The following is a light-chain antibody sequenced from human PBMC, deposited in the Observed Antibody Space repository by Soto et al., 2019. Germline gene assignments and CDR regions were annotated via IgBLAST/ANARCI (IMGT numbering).Light chain of an antibody. J-gene: IGKJ1*01. V-gene: IGKV1-39*01. Sequence: DIQMTQSPSSLSASVGDRVTITCRASQSVSRYLNSYQQKPGKAPNLLIYATSSLHSGVPSRFSGSGSGTDFTLTISSLHPEDFATYYCQQSYSSLWTFGQGTKVEVK. CDR2: ATS. CDR1: QSVSRY. CDR3: QQSYSSLWT.